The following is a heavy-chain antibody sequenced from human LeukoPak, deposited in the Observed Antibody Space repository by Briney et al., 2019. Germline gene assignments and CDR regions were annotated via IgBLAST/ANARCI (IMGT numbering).Heavy chain of an antibody. D-gene: IGHD5-18*01. Sequence: SETLSLTCTVSGGSISSGDYYWSWIRQPPGEGLEWIGYIYYSGSTYYNPSLKSRVTISVDTSKNQFSLKLSSVTAADTAVYYCARSRGYSYGGWGQGTLVTVSS. J-gene: IGHJ4*02. CDR2: IYYSGST. CDR3: ARSRGYSYGG. CDR1: GGSISSGDYY. V-gene: IGHV4-30-4*01.